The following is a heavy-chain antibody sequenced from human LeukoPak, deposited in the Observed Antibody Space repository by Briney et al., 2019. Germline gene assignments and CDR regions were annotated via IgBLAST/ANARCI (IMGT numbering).Heavy chain of an antibody. Sequence: GGSLRLSCAASGFTFTSYWMTWVRQAPGKGLEWLTNINEDGSVKHYVDSVGGRFTISRDNAKSSLYLQMNSLRAEDTAVYYYARSSAYSYGPWGQGTLVTVS. CDR3: ARSSAYSYGP. CDR1: GFTFTSYW. J-gene: IGHJ5*02. CDR2: INEDGSVK. D-gene: IGHD5-18*01. V-gene: IGHV3-7*01.